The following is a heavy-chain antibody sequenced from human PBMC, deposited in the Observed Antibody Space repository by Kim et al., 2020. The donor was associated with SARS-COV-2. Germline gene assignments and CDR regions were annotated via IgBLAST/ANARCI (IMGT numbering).Heavy chain of an antibody. Sequence: KKFQGRVTITADESTSTAYMELSSLRSEDTAVYYCARSPIGAVNPTFDYWGQGTLVTVSS. CDR3: ARSPIGAVNPTFDY. D-gene: IGHD2-21*01. J-gene: IGHJ4*02. V-gene: IGHV1-69*01.